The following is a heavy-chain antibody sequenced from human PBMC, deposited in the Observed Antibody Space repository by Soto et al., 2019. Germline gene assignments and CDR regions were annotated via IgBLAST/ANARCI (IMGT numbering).Heavy chain of an antibody. Sequence: EEQLVESGGGLVQPGGSLRLSCAGSGFTFRNYWMGWVRQAPGKRLEWVANIKQDGSERSYADSVKGRFTISRDNARNYLYLQMSSLGADDTAVYYCLRENYLDYWGQGLLVIVSS. CDR2: IKQDGSER. CDR1: GFTFRNYW. CDR3: LRENYLDY. J-gene: IGHJ4*02. V-gene: IGHV3-7*01.